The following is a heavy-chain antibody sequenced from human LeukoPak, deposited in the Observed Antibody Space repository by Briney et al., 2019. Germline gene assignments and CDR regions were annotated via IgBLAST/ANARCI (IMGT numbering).Heavy chain of an antibody. V-gene: IGHV4-59*01. CDR1: GGPMSHLH. CDR2: LFYNEDA. CDR3: AKGETVTTSPFDH. Sequence: KPSETLSLTCAVSGGPMSHLHWMWFRQPPGEGLEWIGSLFYNEDAKYNPSVKSRVTMSIDTSKSQFSLRLTSVTAADTAVYYCAKGETVTTSPFDHWGQGLLVTVSS. D-gene: IGHD4-17*01. J-gene: IGHJ4*02.